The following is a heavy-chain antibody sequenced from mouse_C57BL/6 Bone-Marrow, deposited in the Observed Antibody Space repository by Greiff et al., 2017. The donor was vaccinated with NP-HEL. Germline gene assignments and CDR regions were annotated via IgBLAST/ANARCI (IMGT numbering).Heavy chain of an antibody. CDR2: IYYSGTI. D-gene: IGHD2-4*01. CDR1: GISITTGNYR. J-gene: IGHJ4*01. CDR3: ARDSYDYDDYAMDY. Sequence: VQLKQSGPGLVKPSQTVFLTCTVTGISITTGNYRWSWIRQFPGNKLEWIGYIYYSGTITYNPSLTSRTTITRDTPKNQFFLEMNSLTAEDTATYYCARDSYDYDDYAMDYWGQGTSVTVSS. V-gene: IGHV3-5*01.